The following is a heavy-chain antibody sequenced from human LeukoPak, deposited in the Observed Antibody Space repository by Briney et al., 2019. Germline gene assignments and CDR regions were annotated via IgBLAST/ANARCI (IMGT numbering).Heavy chain of an antibody. CDR1: GGSISNYY. D-gene: IGHD3-10*01. Sequence: SETLSLTCTVSGGSISNYYWSWIRQPPGKGLEWIGYIYHTGSTNYNPSLTSRVTISVDSSRSRFSLKLTSVTAADTAVYYCARHPLGFGEFLFDPWGQGTLVTVSS. V-gene: IGHV4-59*08. CDR3: ARHPLGFGEFLFDP. CDR2: IYHTGST. J-gene: IGHJ5*02.